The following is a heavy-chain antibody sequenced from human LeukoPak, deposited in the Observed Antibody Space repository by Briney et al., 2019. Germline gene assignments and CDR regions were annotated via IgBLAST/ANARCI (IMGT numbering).Heavy chain of an antibody. D-gene: IGHD4-17*01. J-gene: IGHJ5*02. CDR1: GGSISSSSYY. CDR2: IYYSGST. V-gene: IGHV4-39*07. CDR3: ARDLHTVTTWFNWFDP. Sequence: PSETLSLTCTVSGGSISSSSYYWGWIRQPPGKGLEWIGSIYYSGSTYYNPSLKSRVTISVDTSKNQFSLKLSSVTAADTAVYYCARDLHTVTTWFNWFDPWGQGTLVTVSS.